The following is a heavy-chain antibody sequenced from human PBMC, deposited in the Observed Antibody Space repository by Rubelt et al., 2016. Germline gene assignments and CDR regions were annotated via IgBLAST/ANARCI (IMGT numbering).Heavy chain of an antibody. CDR2: ISYSGST. V-gene: IGHV4-31*02. CDR1: GSISSGGYF. J-gene: IGHJ4*02. CDR3: AREVRVAMVTIDY. Sequence: GSISSGGYFWSWIRQRPEKGLEWIGYISYSGSTYYNPSLKSRLTISLDTSRNQFSLNLSSVTAADTAVYYCAREVRVAMVTIDYWGQGTPVTVSS. D-gene: IGHD5-18*01.